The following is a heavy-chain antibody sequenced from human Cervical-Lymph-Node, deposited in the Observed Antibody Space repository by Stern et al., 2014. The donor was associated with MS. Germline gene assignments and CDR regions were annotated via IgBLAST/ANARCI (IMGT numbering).Heavy chain of an antibody. CDR1: GFTFSDSY. CDR2: ISSSGDTI. V-gene: IGHV3-11*01. Sequence: VQLVESGGGLVKPGGSLRLSCAASGFTFSDSYMTWIRQAPGQGLEWLSTISSSGDTIDYADSVKGRFTISRDDARNSLFLQMNSLRAEDTAVYYCARGWEPRQDGESGYDYDAFDIWGQGTMVTVS. J-gene: IGHJ3*02. CDR3: ARGWEPRQDGESGYDYDAFDI. D-gene: IGHD5-12*01.